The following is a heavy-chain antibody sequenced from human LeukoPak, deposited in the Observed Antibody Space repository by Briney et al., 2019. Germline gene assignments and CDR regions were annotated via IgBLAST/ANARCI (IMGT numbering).Heavy chain of an antibody. CDR1: GFTFSSHS. Sequence: GGSLRLSWAASGFTFSSHSRNWVGQAPGKGLEWVSYISSSSSTIYYADSVKGRFTISRDNAKNSLYLQMNSLRAEDTAVYYCARGAYYYEDWGQGTLVTVSS. J-gene: IGHJ4*02. D-gene: IGHD3-22*01. V-gene: IGHV3-48*01. CDR3: ARGAYYYED. CDR2: ISSSSSTI.